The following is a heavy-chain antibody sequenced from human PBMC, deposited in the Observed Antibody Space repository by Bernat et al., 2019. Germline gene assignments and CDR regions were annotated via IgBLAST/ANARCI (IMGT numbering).Heavy chain of an antibody. J-gene: IGHJ4*02. V-gene: IGHV4-39*01. CDR3: ARQPQNVEFEY. D-gene: IGHD1-1*01. CDR2: IDYSVST. Sequence: QLQLPESGPGLVKPSETLSLTCTVSGGSISSSSYYWGWIRQSPGKGLEWIGSIDYSVSTSYNPSLKSRVTISVATSKNQFTRKLSSVTAADTAVYYCARQPQNVEFEYWGQGTLVTVSS. CDR1: GGSISSSSYY.